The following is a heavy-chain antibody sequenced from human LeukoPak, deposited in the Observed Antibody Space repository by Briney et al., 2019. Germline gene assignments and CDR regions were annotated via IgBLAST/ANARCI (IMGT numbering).Heavy chain of an antibody. J-gene: IGHJ4*02. V-gene: IGHV3-7*04. CDR2: INEDGSET. CDR3: ARGITNYDFWSAPYYFDY. CDR1: GFTFSNYW. Sequence: PGGSLRLSCAASGFTFSNYWMTWVRQAPGKGLEWVANINEDGSETYYVDSVKGRFTISRDNAKNSLYLQMNGLRAEDTAVYYCARGITNYDFWSAPYYFDYWGQGTLVTVSS. D-gene: IGHD3-3*01.